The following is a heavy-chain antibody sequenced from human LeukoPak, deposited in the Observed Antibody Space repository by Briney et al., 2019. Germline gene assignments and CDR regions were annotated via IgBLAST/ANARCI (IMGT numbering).Heavy chain of an antibody. D-gene: IGHD6-13*01. J-gene: IGHJ4*02. V-gene: IGHV1-2*02. CDR1: GGTFSSYA. CDR2: INPNSGGT. CDR3: AREPSSSWFYYFDY. Sequence: ASVKVSCKASGGTFSSYAISWVRQAPGQGLEWMGWINPNSGGTNYAQKFQGRVTMTRDTSISTAYMELSRLRSDDTAVYYCAREPSSSWFYYFDYWGQGTLVTVSS.